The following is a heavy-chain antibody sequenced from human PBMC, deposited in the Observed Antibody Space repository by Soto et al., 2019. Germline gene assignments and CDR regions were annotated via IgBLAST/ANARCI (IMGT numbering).Heavy chain of an antibody. CDR3: ARERIFKNPTIFDY. J-gene: IGHJ4*02. Sequence: PGGSLRLSCAASGFTFSSYAMHWVRQAPGKGLEWVAVISYDGSNKYYADSVKGRFTISRDNSKNTLYLQMNSLRAEDTAVYYCARERIFKNPTIFDYWGQGT. CDR2: ISYDGSNK. D-gene: IGHD2-15*01. V-gene: IGHV3-30-3*01. CDR1: GFTFSSYA.